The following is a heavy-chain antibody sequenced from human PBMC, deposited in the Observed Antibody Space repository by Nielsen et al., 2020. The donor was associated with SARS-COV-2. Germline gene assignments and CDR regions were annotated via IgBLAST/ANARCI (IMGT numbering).Heavy chain of an antibody. J-gene: IGHJ6*03. CDR1: GYTFTSYD. CDR2: ISAYNGNT. V-gene: IGHV1-18*01. D-gene: IGHD1-26*01. CDR3: ARARGEYSGSVDYYYYMDV. Sequence: ASVKVSCKASGYTFTSYDISWVRQAPGQGLEWMGWISAYNGNTNYAQKLQGRVTMTTDTSTSTAYMELRSLRSDDTAVYYCARARGEYSGSVDYYYYMDVWGKGTTVTVSS.